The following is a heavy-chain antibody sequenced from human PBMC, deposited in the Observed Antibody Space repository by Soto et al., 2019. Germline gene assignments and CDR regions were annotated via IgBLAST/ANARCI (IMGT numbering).Heavy chain of an antibody. J-gene: IGHJ6*02. CDR2: INPSGGST. D-gene: IGHD6-13*01. Sequence: ASVKVSCKASGYTFTSYYMHWVRQAPGQGLEWMGIINPSGGSTSYAQKFQGRVTMTRDTSTSTVYMELSSLRSEDTAVYYCARETGINRYSSSWRYGMDVWGQGTTVTVSS. V-gene: IGHV1-46*03. CDR1: GYTFTSYY. CDR3: ARETGINRYSSSWRYGMDV.